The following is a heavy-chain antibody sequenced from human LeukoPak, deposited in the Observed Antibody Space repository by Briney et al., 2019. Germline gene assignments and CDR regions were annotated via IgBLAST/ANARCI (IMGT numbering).Heavy chain of an antibody. J-gene: IGHJ4*02. CDR3: ARTYSSSGCVDY. CDR1: GYTFTSYY. CDR2: INPSGGST. D-gene: IGHD6-13*01. V-gene: IGHV1-46*01. Sequence: ASVKVSCRASGYTFTSYYLQWVRQAPGQGLEWMGIINPSGGSTTYAQKFQGRVTLTRDTSTTTVHMELSSLRSEDTAVYYCARTYSSSGCVDYWGQGTLVTVSS.